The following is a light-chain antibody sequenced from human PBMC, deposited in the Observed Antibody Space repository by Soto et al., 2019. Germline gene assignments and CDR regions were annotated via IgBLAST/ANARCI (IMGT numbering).Light chain of an antibody. CDR2: EVD. J-gene: IGLJ3*02. V-gene: IGLV2-14*01. CDR3: SSYTVSNTAV. CDR1: TSDVGAYNY. Sequence: QSALTQPASVSGSPGQSVSISCTGSTSDVGAYNYVAWYQHKPGKAPRLLIYEVDHRPSGISPRFSGSKSGNTASLTISGLQTDDEADYYCSSYTVSNTAVFGGGTKVTVL.